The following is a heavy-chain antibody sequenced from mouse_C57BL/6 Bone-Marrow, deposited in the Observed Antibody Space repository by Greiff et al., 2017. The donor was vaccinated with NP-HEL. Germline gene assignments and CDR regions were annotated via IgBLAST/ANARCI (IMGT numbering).Heavy chain of an antibody. Sequence: EVMLVESEGGLVQPGSSMKLSCTASGFTFSDYYMAWVRQVPEKGLEWVANINYDGSSTYYLDSLKSRFIISRDNAKNILYLQMSSLKSEDTATYYCARAKLYGYWYFDVWGTGTTVTVSS. CDR1: GFTFSDYY. CDR3: ARAKLYGYWYFDV. V-gene: IGHV5-16*01. D-gene: IGHD1-1*01. J-gene: IGHJ1*03. CDR2: INYDGSST.